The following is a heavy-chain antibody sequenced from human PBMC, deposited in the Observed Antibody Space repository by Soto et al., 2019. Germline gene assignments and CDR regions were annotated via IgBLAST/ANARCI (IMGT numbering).Heavy chain of an antibody. V-gene: IGHV1-69*13. J-gene: IGHJ6*02. CDR1: GGTFSSYA. CDR2: IIPIFGTA. CDR3: AQSGGVDYYYYGMDV. D-gene: IGHD6-25*01. Sequence: GASVKVSCKASGGTFSSYAISWVRQAPGQGLKRTGGIIPIFGTANYAQKFRGRVTITADESTSTAYMELSSLRSEDTAVYYCAQSGGVDYYYYGMDVWGQGTTVTVSS.